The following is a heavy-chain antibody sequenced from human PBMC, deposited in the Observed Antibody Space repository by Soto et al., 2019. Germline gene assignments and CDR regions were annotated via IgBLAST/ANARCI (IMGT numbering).Heavy chain of an antibody. D-gene: IGHD2-2*01. CDR3: VRVRSTGYDAFDI. CDR2: IIPILGIA. V-gene: IGHV1-69*02. J-gene: IGHJ3*02. CDR1: GGTCSSYT. Sequence: SVKVSCKASGGTCSSYTISWVRQAPGQGLEWMGRIIPILGIANYAQKFQGRVTITADKSTSTAYMELSSLRSEETAVYYCVRVRSTGYDAFDICGPXTMVTVSS.